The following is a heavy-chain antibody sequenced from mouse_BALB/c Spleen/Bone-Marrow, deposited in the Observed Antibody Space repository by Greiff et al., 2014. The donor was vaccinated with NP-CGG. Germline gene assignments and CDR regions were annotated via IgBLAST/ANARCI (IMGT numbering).Heavy chain of an antibody. J-gene: IGHJ2*01. CDR2: IDPANGNT. CDR1: GFNIKDTY. Sequence: EVQLQQSGAELVKPGASVELSCTGSGFNIKDTYMHWVKQRPEQGLEWIGRIDPANGNTKYDPKFQGKATITADTSSNTAYLQLSSLTSEDTAVYYCASYYRYSFDYWGQGTTLTVSS. V-gene: IGHV14-3*02. D-gene: IGHD2-14*01. CDR3: ASYYRYSFDY.